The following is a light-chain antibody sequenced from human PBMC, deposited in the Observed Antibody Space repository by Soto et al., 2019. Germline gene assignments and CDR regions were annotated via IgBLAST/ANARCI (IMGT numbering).Light chain of an antibody. V-gene: IGLV2-14*01. CDR1: TNDVGGYKY. Sequence: QSVLTQPASVSGSPGQSITISCTGTTNDVGGYKYVSWYQQHPGKAPHLMIYEVSNRPSGVSNRFSGSKSGNTASLTISGLQAEDEADYYCSSYTSGNTLVFGTGTKVTVL. CDR2: EVS. J-gene: IGLJ1*01. CDR3: SSYTSGNTLV.